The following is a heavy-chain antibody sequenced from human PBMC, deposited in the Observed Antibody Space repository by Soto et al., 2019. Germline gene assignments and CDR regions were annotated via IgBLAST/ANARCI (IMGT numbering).Heavy chain of an antibody. CDR2: IYWDDDK. V-gene: IGHV2-5*02. Sequence: QITLKESGPTLVKPTQTLTLTCTFSGFSLTTRGVGVGWIRQPPGNALECLALIYWDDDKRYSPSLQSRLSITKDTSKNQVVLTMTNVDPVETATDYCAHIPNYYQYDWFDPWGQGTLVSVSS. J-gene: IGHJ5*02. CDR3: AHIPNYYQYDWFDP. D-gene: IGHD3-16*01. CDR1: GFSLTTRGVG.